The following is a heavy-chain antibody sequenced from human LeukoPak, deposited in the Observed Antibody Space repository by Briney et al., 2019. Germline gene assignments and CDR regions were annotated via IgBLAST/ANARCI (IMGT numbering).Heavy chain of an antibody. Sequence: GGSLRLSCAASGFTFSSYSMNWVRQAPGKGLEWVSSISSSSSYIYYADSVKGRFTISRDNAENSLYLQMNSLRAEDTAVYYCARDDRYCSSTSCYSGWFDPWGQGTLVTVSS. D-gene: IGHD2-2*01. CDR2: ISSSSSYI. V-gene: IGHV3-21*01. J-gene: IGHJ5*02. CDR1: GFTFSSYS. CDR3: ARDDRYCSSTSCYSGWFDP.